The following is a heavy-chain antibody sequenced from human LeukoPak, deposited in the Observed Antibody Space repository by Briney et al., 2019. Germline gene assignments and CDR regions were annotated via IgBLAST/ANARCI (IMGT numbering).Heavy chain of an antibody. CDR2: ISDSGNT. CDR1: GFTLSSYA. J-gene: IGHJ4*02. Sequence: GGSLRLSCAASGFTLSSYAVSWVRQAPGKGLEWVSAISDSGNTYHADSVKGRFTISRDNAKNSLYLQMNSLRAEDTALYYCARDFSSGSYYGDYYFDYWGQGTLVTVSS. V-gene: IGHV3-21*01. D-gene: IGHD1-26*01. CDR3: ARDFSSGSYYGDYYFDY.